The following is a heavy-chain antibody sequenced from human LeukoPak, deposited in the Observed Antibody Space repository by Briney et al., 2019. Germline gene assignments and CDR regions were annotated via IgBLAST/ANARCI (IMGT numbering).Heavy chain of an antibody. J-gene: IGHJ4*02. Sequence: GRSLRLSCAASGFTFSSYGMHWVRQAPGKGLEWVAVIWYDGSNKYYADSVKGRFTISRDNAKNSLDLQMNTLRAEDTALYYCARDKGYGDSSDYWGQGTLVTVSS. D-gene: IGHD4-17*01. CDR3: ARDKGYGDSSDY. V-gene: IGHV3-33*01. CDR1: GFTFSSYG. CDR2: IWYDGSNK.